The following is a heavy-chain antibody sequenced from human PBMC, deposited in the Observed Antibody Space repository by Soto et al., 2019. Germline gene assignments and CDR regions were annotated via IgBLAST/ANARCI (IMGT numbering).Heavy chain of an antibody. CDR3: ARSSYDFWSGYPARGSYFDY. D-gene: IGHD3-3*01. Sequence: GGSLRLSCAASGFTFSSYAMHWVRQAPGKGLEYVSAISSNGGSTYYADSVKGRFTISRDNSKNTLYLQMGSLRAEDMAVYYCARSSYDFWSGYPARGSYFDYWGQGTLVTSPQ. J-gene: IGHJ4*02. CDR2: ISSNGGST. V-gene: IGHV3-64*02. CDR1: GFTFSSYA.